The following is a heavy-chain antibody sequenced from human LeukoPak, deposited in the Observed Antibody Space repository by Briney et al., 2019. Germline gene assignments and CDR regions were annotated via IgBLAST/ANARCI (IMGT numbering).Heavy chain of an antibody. CDR2: IIPILGIA. Sequence: SVKVSCKASGGTFSSYAISWVRQAPGQGLEWMGRIIPILGIANYAQKFQGRVTITADKSTSTAYMEPSSLRSEDTAVYYCASNPNYYDSIGDIWGQGTMVTVSS. V-gene: IGHV1-69*04. CDR3: ASNPNYYDSIGDI. CDR1: GGTFSSYA. J-gene: IGHJ3*02. D-gene: IGHD3-22*01.